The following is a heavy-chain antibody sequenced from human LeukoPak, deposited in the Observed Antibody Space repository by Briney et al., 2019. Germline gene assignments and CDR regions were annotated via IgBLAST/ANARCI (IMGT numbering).Heavy chain of an antibody. V-gene: IGHV3-13*01. J-gene: IGHJ3*02. CDR1: GFTFSSYD. CDR3: ASSLGSRSDNAWDAFDI. D-gene: IGHD2-15*01. Sequence: GGSLRLTCAASGFTFSSYDMHWVRQATGKGLEWASAIGTAGDTYYPGSVKGRFTISRENAKNSLYLQMNSLRAEDTAVYYCASSLGSRSDNAWDAFDIWGQGTMVTVSS. CDR2: IGTAGDT.